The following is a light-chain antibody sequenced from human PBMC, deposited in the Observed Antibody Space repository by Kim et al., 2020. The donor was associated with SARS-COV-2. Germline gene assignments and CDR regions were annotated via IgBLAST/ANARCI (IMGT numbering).Light chain of an antibody. Sequence: VTISCTGSRSNIGADYDVHWDQKLPGTAPKPVIYGNRNRPSGVPDRFSCFKAGPSASLAITGVQAEDEADYYCQSYDSSLGDHVVFGGGTQLTVL. CDR1: RSNIGADYD. CDR2: GNR. V-gene: IGLV1-40*01. J-gene: IGLJ2*01. CDR3: QSYDSSLGDHVV.